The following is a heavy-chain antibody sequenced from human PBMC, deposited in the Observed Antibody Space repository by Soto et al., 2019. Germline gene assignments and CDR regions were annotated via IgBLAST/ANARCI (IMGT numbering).Heavy chain of an antibody. Sequence: GGSLRLSCGASGFTFSSYAMSWVRQAPGKGLEWVSGISGGGGSTYYADSVKGRFTISRDNSKNTLYLQMNSLRAEDTAVYYCAKDRITMIVVVSYYFDYWGQGTLVTVSS. V-gene: IGHV3-23*01. J-gene: IGHJ4*02. CDR2: ISGGGGST. D-gene: IGHD3-22*01. CDR1: GFTFSSYA. CDR3: AKDRITMIVVVSYYFDY.